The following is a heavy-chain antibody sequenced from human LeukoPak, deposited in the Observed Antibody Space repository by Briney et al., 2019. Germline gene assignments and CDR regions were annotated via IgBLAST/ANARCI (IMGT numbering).Heavy chain of an antibody. J-gene: IGHJ4*02. CDR1: GFSFSDYT. CDR3: ARGSRYFDY. V-gene: IGHV3-21*01. Sequence: SGGSLRLSCAASGFSFSDYTMNWVRQAPGKGLEWVSSISSTSYSIYYADSVKGRFTISRDNAKNSLYLQMNSLRAEDTAVYYCARGSRYFDYWGQGTLVTVSS. CDR2: ISSTSYSI.